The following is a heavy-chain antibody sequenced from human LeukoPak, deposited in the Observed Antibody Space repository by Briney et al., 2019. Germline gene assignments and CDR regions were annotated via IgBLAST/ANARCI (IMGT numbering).Heavy chain of an antibody. CDR1: GGYISSYY. J-gene: IGHJ4*02. D-gene: IGHD2-15*01. CDR2: IYYSGST. Sequence: PSETLSLTCTVSGGYISSYYWSWIRQPPGKGLEWIGYIYYSGSTNYNPSLKSRVTISVDTSKNQFSLKLSSVTAADTAVYYCARERCSGGSCEPHYWGQGTLVTVSS. CDR3: ARERCSGGSCEPHY. V-gene: IGHV4-59*01.